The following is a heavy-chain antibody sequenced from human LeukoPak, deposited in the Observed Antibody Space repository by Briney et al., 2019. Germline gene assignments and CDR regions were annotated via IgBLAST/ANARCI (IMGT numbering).Heavy chain of an antibody. V-gene: IGHV3-48*01. J-gene: IGHJ4*02. D-gene: IGHD6-6*01. Sequence: GGSLRLSCGASGFTFSSYWMSWVRQAPGKGLEGVSYISSSSSSIYYADSVKGRFTISRDNARNSAFLQMNSLRAEDTAVYYCARGGAARPDYWGQGTLVTVSS. CDR3: ARGGAARPDY. CDR2: ISSSSSSI. CDR1: GFTFSSYW.